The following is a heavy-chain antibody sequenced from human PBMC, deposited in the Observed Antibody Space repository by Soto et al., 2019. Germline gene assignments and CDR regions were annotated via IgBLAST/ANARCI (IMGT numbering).Heavy chain of an antibody. D-gene: IGHD3-10*01. CDR3: ARDRVNSHYYGSGRQRWYFEP. CDR2: IYYSGST. Sequence: QVQLQKSGPGLVKPSQTLSLTCTVSGGSISSGGYYWSWIRQHPGKGLEWIGYIYYSGSTYYNPSLKSRVTISVDTSKNQCSMKLSSVTAADTAVYYCARDRVNSHYYGSGRQRWYFEPWGRGTLVTVSS. CDR1: GGSISSGGYY. V-gene: IGHV4-31*03. J-gene: IGHJ2*01.